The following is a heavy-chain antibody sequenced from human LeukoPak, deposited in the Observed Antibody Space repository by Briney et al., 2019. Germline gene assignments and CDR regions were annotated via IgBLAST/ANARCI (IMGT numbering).Heavy chain of an antibody. CDR2: ISYDGSNK. CDR3: ARGALLDTAMVPGGVDY. Sequence: GGSLRLSCAASGFTFSSYSMNWVRQAPGKGLEWVAVISYDGSNKYYADSVKGRFTISRDNSKNTLYLQMNSLRAEDTAVYYCARGALLDTAMVPGGVDYWGQGTLVTVSS. CDR1: GFTFSSYS. D-gene: IGHD5-18*01. V-gene: IGHV3-30*03. J-gene: IGHJ4*02.